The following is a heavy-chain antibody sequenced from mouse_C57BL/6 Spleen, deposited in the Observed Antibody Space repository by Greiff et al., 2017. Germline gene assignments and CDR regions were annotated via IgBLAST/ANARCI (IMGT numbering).Heavy chain of an antibody. CDR2: ISGGGGNT. CDR1: GFTFSSYT. J-gene: IGHJ3*01. CDR3: ARRGNSRFAY. V-gene: IGHV5-9*04. D-gene: IGHD2-1*01. Sequence: EVQLQQSGGGLVKPGGSLKLSCAASGFTFSSYTMSWVRQTPEKRLEWVATISGGGGNTYYPDSVKGRFTISRDNAKNARYLQMSSLRAEDTALYYCARRGNSRFAYWGQGTMVTVSA.